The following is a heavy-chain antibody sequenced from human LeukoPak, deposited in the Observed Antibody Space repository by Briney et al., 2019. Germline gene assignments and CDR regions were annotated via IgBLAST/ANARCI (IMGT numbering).Heavy chain of an antibody. CDR3: ARVRSHHSFWCGFF. Sequence: PSESLYLTCAVYGGSFSGYSWSWVRQPPGKGLEWIGEINHSGSTNYNPSLKSRVTISVDTSKNHFSLKLSSVAAADTAVYYCARVRSHHSFWCGFFWGQGTMVTVSS. J-gene: IGHJ3*01. CDR2: INHSGST. V-gene: IGHV4-34*01. D-gene: IGHD3-3*01. CDR1: GGSFSGYS.